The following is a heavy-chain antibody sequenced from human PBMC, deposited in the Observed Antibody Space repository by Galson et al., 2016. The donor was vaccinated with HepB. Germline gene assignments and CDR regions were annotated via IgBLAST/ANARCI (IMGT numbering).Heavy chain of an antibody. CDR2: IKTRRFGGTT. V-gene: IGHV3-15*01. Sequence: SLRLSCAASGFTFSDAWMSWVRQAPGKGLEWVGRIKTRRFGGTTEYSSPVRGRFTISREDSTSTLFLQMNSLKTEDTAIYYCATDIDIRAAGTLFDYWGQGTLVTVSS. J-gene: IGHJ4*02. CDR3: ATDIDIRAAGTLFDY. CDR1: GFTFSDAW. D-gene: IGHD3-16*02.